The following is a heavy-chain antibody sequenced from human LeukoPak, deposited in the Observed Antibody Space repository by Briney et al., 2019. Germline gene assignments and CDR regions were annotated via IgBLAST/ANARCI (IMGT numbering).Heavy chain of an antibody. Sequence: VESLKISCKGSGYSFTSYWIGWVRQIPGKGLEWLGIIYPGDSDTRYSPSFQGQVTISADKSISTAYLQWSSLKASDTAMYYCARLLYYDSSGYYAPGHAFDIWGQGTMVTVSS. CDR2: IYPGDSDT. CDR3: ARLLYYDSSGYYAPGHAFDI. J-gene: IGHJ3*02. D-gene: IGHD3-22*01. CDR1: GYSFTSYW. V-gene: IGHV5-51*01.